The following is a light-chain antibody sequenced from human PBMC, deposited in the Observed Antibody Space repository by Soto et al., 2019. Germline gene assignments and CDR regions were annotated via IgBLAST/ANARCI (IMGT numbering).Light chain of an antibody. Sequence: EAVLTQSPATLSLSPGERATLSCRSSQSVSSSLAWYQQKPGQAPRLLIYDASKRAAGIPARFTGSGSGTDFTLTISSLEREDFAVYYCQQSSGWPRTLAQGTKLEVK. CDR3: QQSSGWPRT. CDR1: QSVSSS. J-gene: IGKJ1*01. CDR2: DAS. V-gene: IGKV3-11*01.